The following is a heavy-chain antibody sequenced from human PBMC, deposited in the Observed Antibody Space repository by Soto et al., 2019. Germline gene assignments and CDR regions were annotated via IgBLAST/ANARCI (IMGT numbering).Heavy chain of an antibody. CDR3: AKWLRFAESGFDY. D-gene: IGHD5-12*01. Sequence: QVQLVESGGGVVQPGRSLRLSCAASGFTFSSYGMHWVRQAPGKGLEWVAVISYDGSNKNYADSVKGRFTISRDNSKNTLYLQMNSLRAEDTAVYYCAKWLRFAESGFDYWGQGTLVTVSS. CDR1: GFTFSSYG. V-gene: IGHV3-30*18. CDR2: ISYDGSNK. J-gene: IGHJ4*02.